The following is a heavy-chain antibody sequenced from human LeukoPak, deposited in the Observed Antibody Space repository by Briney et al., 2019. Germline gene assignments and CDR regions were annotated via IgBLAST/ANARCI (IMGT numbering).Heavy chain of an antibody. D-gene: IGHD1-26*01. Sequence: SQTLSLTCTVSGGSISSGSYYWSWIRQPAGKGLEWIGRIYTSGSTNYNPSLKSRVTISVDTSKNRFSLKLSSVTAADTAVYYCAREGYSGSYDYWGQGTLVTVSS. J-gene: IGHJ4*02. CDR1: GGSISSGSYY. CDR2: IYTSGST. V-gene: IGHV4-61*02. CDR3: AREGYSGSYDY.